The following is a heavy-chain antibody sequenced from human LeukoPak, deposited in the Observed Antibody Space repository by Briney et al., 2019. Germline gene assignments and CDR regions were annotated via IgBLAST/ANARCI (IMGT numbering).Heavy chain of an antibody. Sequence: GGSLRLSCAASGFTFSSYWMSWVRQAPGKGLEWVANIKQDGSEKYYVDSVKGRFTISRDNAKNSLYLQMNSLRAEDTAVYYWGRDSRGWYYLDYWAREPLVPVSS. D-gene: IGHD6-19*01. CDR2: IKQDGSEK. CDR3: GRDSRGWYYLDY. V-gene: IGHV3-7*03. J-gene: IGHJ4*02. CDR1: GFTFSSYW.